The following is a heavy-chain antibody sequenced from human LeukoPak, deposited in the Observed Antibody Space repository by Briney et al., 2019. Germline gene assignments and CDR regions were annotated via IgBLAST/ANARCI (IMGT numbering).Heavy chain of an antibody. CDR1: GTSFSTYY. CDR3: AKDRGDYVLFPYYYYMDV. J-gene: IGHJ6*03. V-gene: IGHV4-34*01. D-gene: IGHD2/OR15-2a*01. Sequence: PSETLSLTCAVYGTSFSTYYWNWIRQSPGKGLEWIGEVNPRGSTNYNPSLKTRVTISADTSKNQFSLRLTSVTAADTAVYYCAKDRGDYVLFPYYYYMDVWGKGTTVTISS. CDR2: VNPRGST.